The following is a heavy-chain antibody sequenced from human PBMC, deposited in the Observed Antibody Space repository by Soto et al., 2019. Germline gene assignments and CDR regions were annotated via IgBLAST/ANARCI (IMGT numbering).Heavy chain of an antibody. D-gene: IGHD2-15*01. J-gene: IGHJ3*02. CDR2: IYYSGST. Sequence: LSLACTVSGGSISSGGYYWSWIRQRPGKCLEWIGYIYYSGSTYYNPSLKSRVTISVDTSKNQFSLKLSSVTAADTAVYYCARDQGYCSGGSCGRHGSDAFDIWGQGTMVTVSS. V-gene: IGHV4-31*03. CDR3: ARDQGYCSGGSCGRHGSDAFDI. CDR1: GGSISSGGYY.